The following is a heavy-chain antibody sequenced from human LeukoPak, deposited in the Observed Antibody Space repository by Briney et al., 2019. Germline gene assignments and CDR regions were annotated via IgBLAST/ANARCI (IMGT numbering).Heavy chain of an antibody. CDR2: INHSGST. CDR3: ARDSDYGDYLPTHPFDY. Sequence: SETLSLTCAVYGGSFSGYYWSWIRQPPGKGLEWIGEINHSGSTNYNPSLKSRVTISVDTSKNQFSLKLSSVTAEDTAVYYCARDSDYGDYLPTHPFDYWGQGTLVTVSS. J-gene: IGHJ4*02. D-gene: IGHD4-17*01. V-gene: IGHV4-34*01. CDR1: GGSFSGYY.